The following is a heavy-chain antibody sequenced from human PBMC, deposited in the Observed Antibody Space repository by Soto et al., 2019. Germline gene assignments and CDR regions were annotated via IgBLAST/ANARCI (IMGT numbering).Heavy chain of an antibody. CDR3: ASRNYYESSGYYYWYYFDF. CDR2: ISGSGDST. Sequence: GGSLRLSCAASGFTFTNHAMSLDRQAPGKGLEWVSAISGSGDSTYYAESVKGRFTISRDNSKNTLYLQMNSLGAEDTAVYYCASRNYYESSGYYYWYYFDFWGQGTLVTVSS. D-gene: IGHD3-22*01. J-gene: IGHJ4*02. V-gene: IGHV3-23*01. CDR1: GFTFTNHA.